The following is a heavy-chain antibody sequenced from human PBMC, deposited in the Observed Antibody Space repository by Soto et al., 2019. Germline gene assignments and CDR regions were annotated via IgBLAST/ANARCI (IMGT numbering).Heavy chain of an antibody. V-gene: IGHV2-5*05. CDR1: VFSLSTRGVG. Sequence: SGPTLVNPTQTLTLTFTFSVFSLSTRGVGVGWIRQPPGKALEWLALIYWDEDKRYGPSLKSRLTITKDTSKNQVVLTMTNMDPVDTATYYCAHSLGVRTHFDYWGQGTLVTVSS. CDR2: IYWDEDK. CDR3: AHSLGVRTHFDY. D-gene: IGHD3-10*01. J-gene: IGHJ4*02.